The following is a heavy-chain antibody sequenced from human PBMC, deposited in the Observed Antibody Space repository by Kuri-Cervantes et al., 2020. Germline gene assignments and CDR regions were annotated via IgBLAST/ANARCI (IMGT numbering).Heavy chain of an antibody. CDR2: IRSKANSYAT. V-gene: IGHV3-73*01. D-gene: IGHD6-19*01. J-gene: IGHJ6*03. Sequence: GESLKISCAASGFTFSGSAMHWVRQASGKGLEWVGRIRSKANSYATAYAASVKGRFTISRDDSKNTAYLQMNSLRAEDTAVYYCANDPGYSSGWFGYYYYYYMDVWGKGTTVTVSS. CDR1: GFTFSGSA. CDR3: ANDPGYSSGWFGYYYYYYMDV.